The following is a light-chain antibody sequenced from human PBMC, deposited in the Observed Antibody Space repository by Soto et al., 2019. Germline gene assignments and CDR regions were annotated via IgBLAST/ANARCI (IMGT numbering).Light chain of an antibody. V-gene: IGLV2-14*01. Sequence: QSALTQPASVSGSPGQSITISCTGTSSDVGGYNYVSWYQQHPGKAPKLMIYEVSNRPSGVSNRFSDSKSGNTASLTISGLQAEDEADYYCSSYTSSSIDYVFVTGTKLTVL. CDR2: EVS. CDR1: SSDVGGYNY. J-gene: IGLJ1*01. CDR3: SSYTSSSIDYV.